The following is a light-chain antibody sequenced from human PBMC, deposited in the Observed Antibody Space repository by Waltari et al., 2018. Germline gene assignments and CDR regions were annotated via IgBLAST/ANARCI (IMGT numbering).Light chain of an antibody. CDR1: QTVGRW. V-gene: IGKV1-5*03. Sequence: DIQMTQSPSTLSASVGDRVPITCRASQTVGRWLAWYQQKPRKAPNLLIYRTSTLESGVPSRFSGSGSETEVTLTISSLQPDDFATYFCQQYNDPLYTFGQGTKLEIK. CDR3: QQYNDPLYT. CDR2: RTS. J-gene: IGKJ2*01.